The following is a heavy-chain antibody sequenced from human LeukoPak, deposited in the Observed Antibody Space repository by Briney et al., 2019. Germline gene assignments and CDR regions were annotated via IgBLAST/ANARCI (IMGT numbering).Heavy chain of an antibody. V-gene: IGHV4-34*01. CDR3: ARDFGPTAIYGDYLGDAFDI. J-gene: IGHJ3*02. D-gene: IGHD4-17*01. CDR1: GGSFSGYY. CDR2: INHSGST. Sequence: SETLSLTCAVYGGSFSGYYWSWIRQPPGKGLEWIGEINHSGSTNYNPSLKSRVTISVDTSKNQLSLKLSSVTAADTAVYYCARDFGPTAIYGDYLGDAFDIWGQGTMVTVSS.